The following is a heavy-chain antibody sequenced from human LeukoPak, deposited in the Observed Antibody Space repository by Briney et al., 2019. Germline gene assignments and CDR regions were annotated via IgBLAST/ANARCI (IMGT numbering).Heavy chain of an antibody. D-gene: IGHD2-15*01. Sequence: SETLSLTCTVSGDSISSYYWSWIRQPPGKGLEWIGYIYYSGSTIYNPSLKSRVTVSIDSSRNQFSLNLRSVTAADTAVYYCGRHVYGDSSAAFDLWGQGTTVFVS. CDR2: IYYSGST. CDR1: GDSISSYY. CDR3: GRHVYGDSSAAFDL. J-gene: IGHJ3*01. V-gene: IGHV4-59*08.